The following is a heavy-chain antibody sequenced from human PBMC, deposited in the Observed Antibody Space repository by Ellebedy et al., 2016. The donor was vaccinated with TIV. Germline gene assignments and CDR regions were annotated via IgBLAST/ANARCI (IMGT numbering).Heavy chain of an antibody. Sequence: GESLKISCAASGFTFSSYTMSWVRQAPGKGLEWVSAIGGNGFATVYADSVKGRFTISRDNSKNTLSLQMNSLRPDDTAVYFCAKELYAGANYCSDYWGQGTLVTVSS. CDR3: AKELYAGANYCSDY. J-gene: IGHJ4*02. CDR1: GFTFSSYT. V-gene: IGHV3-23*01. CDR2: IGGNGFAT. D-gene: IGHD2-15*01.